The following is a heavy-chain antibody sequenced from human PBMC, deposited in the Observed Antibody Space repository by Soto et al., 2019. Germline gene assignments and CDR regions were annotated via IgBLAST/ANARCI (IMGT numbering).Heavy chain of an antibody. CDR1: GYTFTSYG. CDR2: ISAYNGNT. D-gene: IGHD3-10*01. V-gene: IGHV1-18*01. J-gene: IGHJ3*02. CDR3: ARGRSYRLLLFGERQPTHDAFDI. Sequence: QVQLVQSGAEVKKPGSSVKVSCKASGYTFTSYGISWVRHAPGQGLEWMGWISAYNGNTNYAQKLQGRVTMTTDTSTSTAYVELRSLRSEDTAVYSCARGRSYRLLLFGERQPTHDAFDIWGQGTMVTVSS.